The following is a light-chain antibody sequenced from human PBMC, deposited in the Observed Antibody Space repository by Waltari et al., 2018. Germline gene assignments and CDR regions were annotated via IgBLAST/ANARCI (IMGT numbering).Light chain of an antibody. J-gene: IGKJ3*01. CDR3: QQYNTYVT. CDR2: KAS. CDR1: QSISTW. V-gene: IGKV1-5*03. Sequence: DIQMTQSPSTLSASVGDRVTITCRASQSISTWLAWYQQKPGKAPNCLIYKASSLESGVPSWFSGSGSGTEFTLTISSLQPDDFATFYCQQYNTYVTFGPGTKVDIK.